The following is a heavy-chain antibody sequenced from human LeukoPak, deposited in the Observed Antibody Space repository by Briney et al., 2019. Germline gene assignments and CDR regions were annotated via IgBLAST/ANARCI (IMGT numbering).Heavy chain of an antibody. CDR3: ARDLLYYYDSSGPRV. CDR1: GFTFSSYS. D-gene: IGHD3-22*01. CDR2: ISSSSSYI. J-gene: IGHJ3*01. Sequence: TGGSLRLSCAASGFTFSSYSMNWVRQAPGKGLEWVSSISSSSSYIYYADSVKGRFTISRDNAKNSLYLQMNSLRAEDTAVYYCARDLLYYYDSSGPRVWGQGTMVTVSS. V-gene: IGHV3-21*01.